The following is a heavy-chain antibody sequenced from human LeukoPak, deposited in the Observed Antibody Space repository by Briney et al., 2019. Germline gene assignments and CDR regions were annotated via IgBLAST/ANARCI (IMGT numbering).Heavy chain of an antibody. CDR3: ARLSGSYYFDY. CDR1: GYSISSDYY. Sequence: SETLSLTCIDSGYSISSDYYWGWIRQPPGKGLEWIGSIYYSGSTYYNPSLKSRVTISVDTSKNQFSLKLSSVTAADTAVYYCARLSGSYYFDYWGQGTLVTVSS. V-gene: IGHV4-38-2*02. CDR2: IYYSGST. D-gene: IGHD6-13*01. J-gene: IGHJ4*02.